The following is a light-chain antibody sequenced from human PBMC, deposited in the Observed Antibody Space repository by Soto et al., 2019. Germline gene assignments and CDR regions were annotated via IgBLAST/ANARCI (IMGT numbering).Light chain of an antibody. J-gene: IGLJ1*01. Sequence: QSALTQPASVSGSPGQSITISCTGTSSDVGVYNYVSWYQQHPGKAPKLLLYEVSNRPSGVSNRFSGSKSGNTASLTISGLQTEDEANYYCSSSTSSSPYVFGTGTKVTVL. CDR3: SSSTSSSPYV. CDR1: SSDVGVYNY. V-gene: IGLV2-14*01. CDR2: EVS.